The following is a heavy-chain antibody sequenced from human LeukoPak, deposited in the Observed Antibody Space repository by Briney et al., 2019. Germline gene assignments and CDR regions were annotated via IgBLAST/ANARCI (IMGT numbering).Heavy chain of an antibody. CDR2: IKSKTDGGTT. V-gene: IGHV3-15*01. CDR3: TTEGGPYCGGDCYFFDY. D-gene: IGHD2-21*02. J-gene: IGHJ4*02. Sequence: GGSLSLSCAASGFTFSNAWMSWVRQAPGKGLEWVGRIKSKTDGGTTDYAAPVKGRFTISRDDSKNTLYLQMNSLKTEDTAVYYCTTEGGPYCGGDCYFFDYWGQGTLVTVSS. CDR1: GFTFSNAW.